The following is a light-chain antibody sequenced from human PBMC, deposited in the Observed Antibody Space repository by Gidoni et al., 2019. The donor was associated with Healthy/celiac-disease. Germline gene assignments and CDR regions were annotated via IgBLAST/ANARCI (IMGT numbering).Light chain of an antibody. V-gene: IGLV3-16*01. CDR2: KDS. J-gene: IGLJ2*01. Sequence: SYELTQPPSVSVSLGQMARITCSGEALPKKYAYWYQQKPGQFPVLGIYKDSERPSGIPERFSGSSSGTIVTLTISGVQAEDEADYYCLSADSSGTYGVVFGGGTKLTVL. CDR3: LSADSSGTYGVV. CDR1: ALPKKY.